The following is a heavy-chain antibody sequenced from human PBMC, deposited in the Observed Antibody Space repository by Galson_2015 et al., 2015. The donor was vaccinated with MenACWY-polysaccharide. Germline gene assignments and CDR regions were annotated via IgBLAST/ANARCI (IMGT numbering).Heavy chain of an antibody. CDR1: GFTFSSYA. V-gene: IGHV3-23*01. CDR2: IHGSDGST. J-gene: IGHJ3*02. D-gene: IGHD2-15*01. Sequence: SLRLSCAASGFTFSSYAMAWVRLAPGKGLEWVSGIHGSDGSTYYADSVRGRFTISRDNSKNMVDLQMNSLGAEDTAIYYCAKCSGISCYSGFAFDIWGRGTMVTVS. CDR3: AKCSGISCYSGFAFDI.